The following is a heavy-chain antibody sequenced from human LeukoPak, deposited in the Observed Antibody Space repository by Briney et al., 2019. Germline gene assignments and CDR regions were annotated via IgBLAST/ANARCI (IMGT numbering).Heavy chain of an antibody. CDR2: FDPEDGET. CDR1: GYTLTDLS. CDR3: ATDTSVTGAFDI. J-gene: IGHJ3*02. V-gene: IGHV1-24*01. Sequence: ASVKVSCKVSGYTLTDLSMHWVRQAPGKGLEWMGGFDPEDGETIYAQKFQGRVTMTEDTSTDTAYMEPSSLRSEDTAVYYCATDTSVTGAFDIWGQGTMVTVSS. D-gene: IGHD4-11*01.